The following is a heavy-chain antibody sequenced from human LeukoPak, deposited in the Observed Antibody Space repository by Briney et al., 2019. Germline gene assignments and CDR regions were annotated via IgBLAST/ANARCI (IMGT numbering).Heavy chain of an antibody. J-gene: IGHJ4*02. CDR3: ARGGLYSSSSFDY. CDR1: GGSISSHY. CDR2: IYYSGST. Sequence: PSDTLSLTCTVSGGSISSHYWSWIRQPPGKGLEWIGYIYYSGSTNYNPSLKSRVTISVDTSKNQFSLKLSSVTAADTAVYYCARGGLYSSSSFDYWGQGTLVTVSS. D-gene: IGHD6-6*01. V-gene: IGHV4-59*11.